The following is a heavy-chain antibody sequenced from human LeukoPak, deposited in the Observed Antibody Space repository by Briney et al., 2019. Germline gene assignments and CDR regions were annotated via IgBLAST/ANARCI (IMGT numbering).Heavy chain of an antibody. V-gene: IGHV3-9*01. J-gene: IGHJ4*02. D-gene: IGHD3-22*01. CDR2: ISWNSGSI. Sequence: GGSLRLSCAASGFTFDDYAMHWVRQAPGKGLEWVSGISWNSGSIGYADSVKGRFTISRDNAKNSLYLQMNSLRAEDTALYYCAKDISYDSSGHYFDYWGQGTLVTVSS. CDR3: AKDISYDSSGHYFDY. CDR1: GFTFDDYA.